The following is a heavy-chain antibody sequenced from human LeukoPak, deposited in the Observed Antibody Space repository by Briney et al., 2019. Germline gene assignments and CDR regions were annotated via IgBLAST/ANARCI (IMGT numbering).Heavy chain of an antibody. J-gene: IGHJ4*02. CDR3: ASGMATITPFDY. CDR2: IYYSGST. Sequence: PSETLSLTCTVAGGSISRYYWSWVRQPPGKGLEWDGYIYYSGSTNYNPSLKSRATMSVDTSKTQFSLKLSSVTAADTAVYYCASGMATITPFDYWGQGTLVTVSS. D-gene: IGHD5-24*01. CDR1: GGSISRYY. V-gene: IGHV4-59*01.